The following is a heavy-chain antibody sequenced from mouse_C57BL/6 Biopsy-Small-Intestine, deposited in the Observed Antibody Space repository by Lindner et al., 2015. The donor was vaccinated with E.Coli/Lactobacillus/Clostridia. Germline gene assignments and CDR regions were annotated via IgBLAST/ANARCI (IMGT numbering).Heavy chain of an antibody. D-gene: IGHD4-1*01. CDR1: GYSITSGYD. CDR3: ARERGTGTGNWYFDV. J-gene: IGHJ1*03. CDR2: ISYSGST. Sequence: QLQESGPGMVKPSQSLSLTCTVTGYSITSGYDWHWIRHFPGNKLEWMGYISYSGSTNYNPSLKSRISITHDTSKNHFFLKLNSVTTEDTATYYCARERGTGTGNWYFDVWGTGTTVTVSS. V-gene: IGHV3-1*01.